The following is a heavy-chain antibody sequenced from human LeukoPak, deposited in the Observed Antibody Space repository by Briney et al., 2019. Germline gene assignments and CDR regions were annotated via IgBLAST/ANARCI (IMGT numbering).Heavy chain of an antibody. D-gene: IGHD3-3*01. CDR3: ARGIYDFWSGYPSTTFDP. CDR1: GYTFTGYY. V-gene: IGHV1-2*02. CDR2: INPNSGGT. Sequence: ASVKVSCKASGYTFTGYYMHWVRQAPGQGLEWMGWINPNSGGTNYAQKFQGGVTMTRDTSISTAYMELSRLRSDDTAVYYCARGIYDFWSGYPSTTFDPWGQGTLVTVSS. J-gene: IGHJ5*02.